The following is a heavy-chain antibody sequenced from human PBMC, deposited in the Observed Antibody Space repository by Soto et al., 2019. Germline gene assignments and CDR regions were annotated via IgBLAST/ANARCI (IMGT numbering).Heavy chain of an antibody. D-gene: IGHD2-2*01. CDR3: ARDSDVVIVPGVRYYHYVMDF. V-gene: IGHV3-21*01. CDR1: GFTFSSYS. CDR2: ISTSDSYI. J-gene: IGHJ6*02. Sequence: PGGSLRLSCAASGFTFSSYSMNWVRQAPGKGLEWVSSISTSDSYIYYADSVKGRFTISRDNAKKSLYLQMNSLRAEDTALYYCARDSDVVIVPGVRYYHYVMDFRGQGSTVIVSS.